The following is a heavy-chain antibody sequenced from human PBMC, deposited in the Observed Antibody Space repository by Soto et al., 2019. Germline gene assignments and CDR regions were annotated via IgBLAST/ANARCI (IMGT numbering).Heavy chain of an antibody. CDR3: ARDQGSGYCSSTSCYDYYYYMDV. Sequence: GGSLRLSCAASGFTFSSYWMHWVRQAPGKGLVWVSRINSDGSSTSYADSVKGRFTISRDNAKNTLYLQMNSLRAEDTAVYYCARDQGSGYCSSTSCYDYYYYMDVWGKGTTVTASS. J-gene: IGHJ6*03. V-gene: IGHV3-74*01. CDR2: INSDGSST. CDR1: GFTFSSYW. D-gene: IGHD2-2*01.